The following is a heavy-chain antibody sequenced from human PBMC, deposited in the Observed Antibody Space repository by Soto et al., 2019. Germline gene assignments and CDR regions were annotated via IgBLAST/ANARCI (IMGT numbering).Heavy chain of an antibody. CDR3: ARMSDFWSGYSVSETSFSYYHLDV. Sequence: PGGSLRLSCAASGFSLRSYGMSWGRQAPGKGLEWVSGISGSGERAYYADSVKGQFTISRDNARNTVNLQINSLRAEDTAVYFCARMSDFWSGYSVSETSFSYYHLDVWGQGTTVTVSS. V-gene: IGHV3-23*01. CDR2: ISGSGERA. CDR1: GFSLRSYG. J-gene: IGHJ6*02. D-gene: IGHD3-3*01.